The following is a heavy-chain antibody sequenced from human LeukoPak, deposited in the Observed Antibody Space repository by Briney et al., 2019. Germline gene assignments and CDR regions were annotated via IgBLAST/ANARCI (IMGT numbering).Heavy chain of an antibody. J-gene: IGHJ3*02. CDR2: ISYDGSNK. Sequence: GRSLRLSCAASGFTFSSYAMHWVRQAPGKGLEWVAVISYDGSNKYYADSVKGRFTISRDNSKNTLYLQMNSLRAEDTAVYYCARDDEPTVTIGGAFDIWGQGTMVTVSS. D-gene: IGHD4-17*01. CDR3: ARDDEPTVTIGGAFDI. V-gene: IGHV3-30-3*01. CDR1: GFTFSSYA.